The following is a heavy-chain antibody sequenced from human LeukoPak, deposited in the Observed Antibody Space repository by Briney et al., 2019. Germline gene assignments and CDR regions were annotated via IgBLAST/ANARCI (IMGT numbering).Heavy chain of an antibody. CDR1: GFTFSSYG. CDR3: ARAHTPGDPFDY. D-gene: IGHD2-21*02. V-gene: IGHV3-30*03. J-gene: IGHJ4*02. CDR2: ISYDGSNK. Sequence: GGSLRLSCAASGFTFSSYGMHWVRQAPGKGLEWVAVISYDGSNKYYADSVKGRFTISRDNSKNTLYLQMNSLRAEDTAVYYCARAHTPGDPFDYWGQGTLVTVSS.